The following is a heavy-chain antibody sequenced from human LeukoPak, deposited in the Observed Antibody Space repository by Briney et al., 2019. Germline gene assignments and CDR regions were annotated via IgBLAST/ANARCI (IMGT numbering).Heavy chain of an antibody. D-gene: IGHD2-2*02. J-gene: IGHJ6*03. V-gene: IGHV4-4*07. CDR2: IYTSGST. CDR1: GGSISSYY. CDR3: ARVARSIVVVPAAIGDSGHDKNYYYYYYMDV. Sequence: SETLSLTCTVSGGSISSYYWSWIRQPAGKGLEWIGRIYTSGSTNYNPSLKSRVTMSVDTSKNQFSLKLSSVTAADTAVYYCARVARSIVVVPAAIGDSGHDKNYYYYYYMDVWGKGTTVTVSS.